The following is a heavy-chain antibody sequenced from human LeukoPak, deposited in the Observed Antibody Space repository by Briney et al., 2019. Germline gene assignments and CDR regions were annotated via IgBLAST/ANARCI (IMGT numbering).Heavy chain of an antibody. CDR3: ARDQGVLRYFDY. CDR2: IYYSGST. J-gene: IGHJ4*02. D-gene: IGHD3-9*01. CDR1: GGSISSGGYY. Sequence: SETLSLTCTVSGGSISSGGYYWSWIRQHPGKGLEWIGYIYYSGSTYYNPSLKSRVTISIDTSKNQFSLKLSSVTAADTAVYYCARDQGVLRYFDYWGQGTLVTVSS. V-gene: IGHV4-31*03.